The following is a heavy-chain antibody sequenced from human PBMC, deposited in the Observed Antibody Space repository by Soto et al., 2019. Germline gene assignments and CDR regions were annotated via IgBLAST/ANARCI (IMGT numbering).Heavy chain of an antibody. CDR1: GYTFITYG. Sequence: QVQLMQSGAEVKKPGASVKVSCKASGYTFITYGITWVRQAPGQGLEWMGWINTHNGNTNYAQKLQGRVTMTTDTSTNTAYMELRNLKSDDTAVYYCARGDRGDYWGQGTLVAVSS. V-gene: IGHV1-18*01. J-gene: IGHJ4*02. CDR3: ARGDRGDY. CDR2: INTHNGNT.